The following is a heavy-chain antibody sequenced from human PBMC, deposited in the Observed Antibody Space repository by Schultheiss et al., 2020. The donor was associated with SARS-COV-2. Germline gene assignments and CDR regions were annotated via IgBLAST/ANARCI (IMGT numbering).Heavy chain of an antibody. CDR1: GFTFSSND. Sequence: GGSLRLSCAASGFTFSSNDMSWVRQAPGKGLEWVSGIGGGRGDRYYADSVRGRFAISRDNAKNSLYLHMNSLTDEDTAVYYCARDDSSGWYGGVDYWGQGTLVTVSS. CDR2: IGGGRGDR. J-gene: IGHJ4*02. V-gene: IGHV3-23*01. CDR3: ARDDSSGWYGGVDY. D-gene: IGHD6-19*01.